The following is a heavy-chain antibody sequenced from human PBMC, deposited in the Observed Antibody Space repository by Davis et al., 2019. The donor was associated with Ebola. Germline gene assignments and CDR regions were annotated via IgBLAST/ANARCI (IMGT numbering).Heavy chain of an antibody. CDR1: GGTFSSYA. CDR3: AKDRYYDNNPLYYESEC. V-gene: IGHV1-69*13. CDR2: IIPIFGTA. J-gene: IGHJ4*02. Sequence: SVKVSCKASGGTFSSYAISWVRQAPGQGLEWMGGIIPIFGTANYAQRFQGRVTITADESRTTAYMELSSLRSEETAVYYCAKDRYYDNNPLYYESECWGQGTLVTVSS. D-gene: IGHD3-22*01.